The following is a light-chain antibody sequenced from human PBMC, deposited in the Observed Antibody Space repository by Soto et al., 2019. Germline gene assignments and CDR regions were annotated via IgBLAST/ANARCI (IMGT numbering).Light chain of an antibody. V-gene: IGLV2-14*01. CDR1: SSDVGVYNS. CDR2: EVD. CDR3: SSYTVNSVTLYV. Sequence: QSALTQPASVSGSPGQSITISCTGTSSDVGVYNSVSWYQQHPGKAPKLMIYEVDNRPSGVSNRFSGSKSGNTASLTISGLQAEDEADYYCSSYTVNSVTLYVFGTGTKVTVL. J-gene: IGLJ1*01.